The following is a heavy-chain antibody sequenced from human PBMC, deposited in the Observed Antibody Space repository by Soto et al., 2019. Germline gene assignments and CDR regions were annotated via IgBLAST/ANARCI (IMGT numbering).Heavy chain of an antibody. Sequence: SETLSLTCTVSGGSISSGGYYWSWIRQHPGKGLEWIGYIYYSGSTYYNPSLKSRVTISVDTSKNQFSLKLSSVTAADTAVYYCARMGDLYSSVAPFDYWGQGTLVTVSS. D-gene: IGHD6-19*01. CDR1: GGSISSGGYY. J-gene: IGHJ4*02. V-gene: IGHV4-31*03. CDR3: ARMGDLYSSVAPFDY. CDR2: IYYSGST.